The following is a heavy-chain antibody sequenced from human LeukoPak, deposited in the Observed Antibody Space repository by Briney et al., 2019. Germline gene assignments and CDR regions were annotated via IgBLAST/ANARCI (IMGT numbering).Heavy chain of an antibody. CDR1: GSPFTTYW. Sequence: GGSLEISGQGSGSPFTTYWSGGVRQLPGKGLEWMGIIYPGDSDTRYSPSFQGQVTISADKSISTAYLQWSSLKASDTAMYYCASERLLPLDYWGQGTLVTVSS. D-gene: IGHD3-22*01. CDR2: IYPGDSDT. J-gene: IGHJ4*02. V-gene: IGHV5-51*01. CDR3: ASERLLPLDY.